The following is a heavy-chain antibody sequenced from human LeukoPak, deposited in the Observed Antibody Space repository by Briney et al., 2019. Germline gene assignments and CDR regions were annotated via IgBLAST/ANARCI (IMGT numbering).Heavy chain of an antibody. D-gene: IGHD1-26*01. CDR3: ARDYALGSSSSGGPMAN. J-gene: IGHJ4*02. Sequence: PGGSLRLSCAASGFTFSSYEMNWVRQAPGKGLEWVSYISSSGSTIYYADSVKGRFISSRDNTKNSLYLQMNSLRDDDTAVYYCARDYALGSSSSGGPMANWGQGTLVTVSS. V-gene: IGHV3-48*03. CDR1: GFTFSSYE. CDR2: ISSSGSTI.